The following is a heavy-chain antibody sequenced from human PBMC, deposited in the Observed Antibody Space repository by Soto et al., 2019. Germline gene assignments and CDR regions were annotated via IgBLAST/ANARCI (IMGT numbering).Heavy chain of an antibody. D-gene: IGHD3-3*02. V-gene: IGHV1-3*01. Sequence: QAQLVQSGAEMKKPGASVKVSCKATGYTFSAYTMNWVRQAPGQSLEWMGWINAGSGNTKYSQTFQGRASITRETSASTVYMELTGLTSEDTAVYYCARDTETLGPRANDALDIWGQGTMVTVSS. CDR2: INAGSGNT. J-gene: IGHJ3*02. CDR1: GYTFSAYT. CDR3: ARDTETLGPRANDALDI.